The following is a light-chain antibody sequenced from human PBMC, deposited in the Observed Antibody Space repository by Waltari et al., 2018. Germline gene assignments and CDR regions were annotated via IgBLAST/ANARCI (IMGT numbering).Light chain of an antibody. CDR3: QQYYDIPWT. V-gene: IGKV4-1*01. J-gene: IGKJ1*01. CDR1: QSVLYSSNSQNY. CDR2: WAS. Sequence: DIVMTQSPDSLAVSLGERVPIHCQSSQSVLYSSNSQNYLAWYQQKPGQPPKLLIYWASARESGVPDRFSGSESGTDFTLTISSLQAEDVAVYYCQQYYDIPWTFGQGTKVEIK.